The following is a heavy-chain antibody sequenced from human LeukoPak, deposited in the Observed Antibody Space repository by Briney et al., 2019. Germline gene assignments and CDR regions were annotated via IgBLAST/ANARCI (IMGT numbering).Heavy chain of an antibody. J-gene: IGHJ4*02. V-gene: IGHV3-20*04. CDR1: GFTSVDYG. D-gene: IGHD3-3*02. Sequence: GGSLRLSCATSGFTSVDYGLSWVRRAPGKGLEWLCAINYNGAITDYADSVKGRFTISRDNAKNSLYLRMDSLRAEDTALYYCARDRLGPSLSVSHFDLWGQGTLVTVSS. CDR2: INYNGAIT. CDR3: ARDRLGPSLSVSHFDL.